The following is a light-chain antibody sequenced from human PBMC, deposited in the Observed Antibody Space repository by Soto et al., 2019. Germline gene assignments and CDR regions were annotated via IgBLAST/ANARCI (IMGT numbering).Light chain of an antibody. V-gene: IGLV2-14*01. CDR2: DVS. CDR1: SSDVGGYNY. Sequence: QSALTQPAPVSGSPGQSIAISCTGTSSDVGGYNYVSWYQQHPGKAPKLMIYDVSARPSGVSNRFSGSKSDNTASLTISGLQAEDEADYYCSSYTSSNTVVFGGGTKLTVL. CDR3: SSYTSSNTVV. J-gene: IGLJ2*01.